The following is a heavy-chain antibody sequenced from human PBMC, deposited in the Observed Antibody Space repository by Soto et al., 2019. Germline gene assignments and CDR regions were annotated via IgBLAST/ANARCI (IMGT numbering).Heavy chain of an antibody. CDR3: PRRPPSSSPYYYYYGMDV. CDR1: GFTFSSYS. V-gene: IGHV3-48*02. J-gene: IGHJ6*02. CDR2: TSSSSSTI. D-gene: IGHD6-13*01. Sequence: GGSLRLSCAASGFTFSSYSMNWVRQAPGKGLEWVSYTSSSSSTIYYADSVKGRFTISRDNAKNSLYLQMNSLRDEDTAVYYCPRRPPSSSPYYYYYGMDVWGQGTTVTVSS.